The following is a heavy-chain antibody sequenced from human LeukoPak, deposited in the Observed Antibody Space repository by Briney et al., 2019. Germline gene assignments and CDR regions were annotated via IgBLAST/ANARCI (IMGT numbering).Heavy chain of an antibody. V-gene: IGHV3-23*01. CDR1: GFTFSSYA. CDR2: ISDSGGST. J-gene: IGHJ4*02. D-gene: IGHD3-16*01. CDR3: AKDDTGEGEYYFDY. Sequence: GGSLRLSCAVSGFTFSSYAMSWVRQAPGKGLEWVSGISDSGGSTYYADSVKGRFTISRDNSKNTLDLQMNSLRAEDTAVYYCAKDDTGEGEYYFDYWGQGTLVTVSS.